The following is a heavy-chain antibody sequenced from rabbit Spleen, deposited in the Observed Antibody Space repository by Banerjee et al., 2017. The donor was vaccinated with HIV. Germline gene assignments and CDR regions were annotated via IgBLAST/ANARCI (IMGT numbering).Heavy chain of an antibody. CDR1: GFSLTNNYW. Sequence: QQQLVESGGDLVQPEGSLTRTCKASGFSLTNNYWICWVRQAPGKGLEWIACIYFGSGSAYYASWAKGRFTISKTSSTTVTLQMTRLTAADTATYFCARDTSSSFSSYGMDLWGQGTLVTVS. CDR2: IYFGSGSA. D-gene: IGHD1-1*01. V-gene: IGHV1S45*01. CDR3: ARDTSSSFSSYGMDL. J-gene: IGHJ6*01.